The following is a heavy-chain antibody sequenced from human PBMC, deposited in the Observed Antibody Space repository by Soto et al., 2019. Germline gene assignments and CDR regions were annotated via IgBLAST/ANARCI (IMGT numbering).Heavy chain of an antibody. CDR2: INHSGST. V-gene: IGHV4-34*01. D-gene: IGHD6-19*01. CDR1: GGSFSCYY. J-gene: IGHJ5*02. CDR3: ARGRGSGWYGNWFDP. Sequence: PSETLSLTCAVYGGSFSCYYWIWIRQPPGKGLEWIGEINHSGSTNYNPSLKSRVTISVDTSKNQFSLKLSSVTAADTAVYYCARGRGSGWYGNWFDPWGQGTLVTVSS.